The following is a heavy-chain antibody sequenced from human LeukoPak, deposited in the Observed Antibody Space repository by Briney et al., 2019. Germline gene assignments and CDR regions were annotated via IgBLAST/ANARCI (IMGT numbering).Heavy chain of an antibody. Sequence: GGSLRLPCAASGFTFDDYGMSWVRQAPGKGLEWVSGINWNGGSTGYADSVKGRFTISRDNAKNSLYLQMNSLRAEDTALYYCARPTGTLDAFDIWGQGTMVTVSS. CDR3: ARPTGTLDAFDI. V-gene: IGHV3-20*04. CDR2: INWNGGST. J-gene: IGHJ3*02. D-gene: IGHD1-1*01. CDR1: GFTFDDYG.